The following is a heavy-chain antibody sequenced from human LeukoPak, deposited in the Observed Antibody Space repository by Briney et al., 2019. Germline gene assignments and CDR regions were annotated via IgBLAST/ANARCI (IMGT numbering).Heavy chain of an antibody. CDR3: ARGRRITIFGSPNDAFDI. J-gene: IGHJ3*02. D-gene: IGHD3-3*01. CDR1: GYTFTSYG. Sequence: ASVKVSCKASGYTFTSYGISWVRQAPGQGLEWMGWISAYNGNTNYAQKLQGRVTMTTDTSTSTAYMELRSLRSDDTAVYYCARGRRITIFGSPNDAFDIWGQGTVVTVSS. CDR2: ISAYNGNT. V-gene: IGHV1-18*01.